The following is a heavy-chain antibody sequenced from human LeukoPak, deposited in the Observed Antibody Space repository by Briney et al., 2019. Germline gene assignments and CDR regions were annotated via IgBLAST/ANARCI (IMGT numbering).Heavy chain of an antibody. CDR2: INPNSGGT. CDR1: GYTFTGYY. V-gene: IGHV1-2*02. Sequence: ASVKVSCKASGYTFTGYYMHWVRQAPGQGLEGMGWINPNSGGTNYAQKFQGRVTMTRDTSISTAYMELSRLRSDDTAVYYCARDEGHIVVVPATLGYWGQGTLVTVSS. D-gene: IGHD2-2*01. J-gene: IGHJ4*02. CDR3: ARDEGHIVVVPATLGY.